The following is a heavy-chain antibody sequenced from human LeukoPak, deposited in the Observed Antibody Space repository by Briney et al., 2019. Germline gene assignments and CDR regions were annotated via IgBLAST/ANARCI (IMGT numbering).Heavy chain of an antibody. Sequence: GAAVKVSCKASGYTFTSYYMHWVRQAPGQGLEWMGIINSSAGSTGYPQKFQGRVTMTSDTSTSTVYMELGSLRSEDTAVYYCARGDYGDYKRAFDIWGQGTMVTVSS. V-gene: IGHV1-46*01. CDR1: GYTFTSYY. CDR2: INSSAGST. D-gene: IGHD4-17*01. CDR3: ARGDYGDYKRAFDI. J-gene: IGHJ3*02.